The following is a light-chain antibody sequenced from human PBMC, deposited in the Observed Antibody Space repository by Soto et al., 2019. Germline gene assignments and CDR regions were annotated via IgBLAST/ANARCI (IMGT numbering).Light chain of an antibody. CDR1: NTDVGQDNS. CDR2: EVT. Sequence: ALTQPASVSGSRGQSITISCVGRNTDVGQDNSVSWYQQGPGKAPKLLIFEVTNRPSGVSSRFSGSRSANTASLTISGLQPDDEGDYFCVSYTDTDALVFGTGTKVTVL. CDR3: VSYTDTDALV. V-gene: IGLV2-14*01. J-gene: IGLJ1*01.